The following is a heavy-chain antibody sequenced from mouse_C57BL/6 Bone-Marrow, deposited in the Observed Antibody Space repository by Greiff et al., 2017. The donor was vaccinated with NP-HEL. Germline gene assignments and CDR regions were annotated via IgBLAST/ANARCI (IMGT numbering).Heavy chain of an antibody. CDR1: GYTFTSYW. Sequence: QVQLQQPGAELVKPGASVKVSCKASGYTFTSYWMHWVKQRPGQGLEWIGRIHPSDSDTNYNQKFKGKATLTVDKSSSTAYMQLSSLTSEDSAVYYCAMESYYYGSSYGGFAYWGQGTLVTVSA. CDR2: IHPSDSDT. D-gene: IGHD1-1*01. CDR3: AMESYYYGSSYGGFAY. J-gene: IGHJ3*01. V-gene: IGHV1-74*01.